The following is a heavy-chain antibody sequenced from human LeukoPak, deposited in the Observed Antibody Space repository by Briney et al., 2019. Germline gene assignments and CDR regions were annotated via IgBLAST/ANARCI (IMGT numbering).Heavy chain of an antibody. CDR1: GYTLNSFG. V-gene: IGHV1-46*02. D-gene: IGHD1-26*01. J-gene: IGHJ4*02. CDR2: INPSGGST. CDR3: ARDLSRELLN. Sequence: ASVKVSCKASGYTLNSFGISWVRQAPGQGLEWMGIINPSGGSTSYAQKFQGRVTMTRDMSTSTVYMELSSLRSEDTAVYYCARDLSRELLNWGQGTLVTVSS.